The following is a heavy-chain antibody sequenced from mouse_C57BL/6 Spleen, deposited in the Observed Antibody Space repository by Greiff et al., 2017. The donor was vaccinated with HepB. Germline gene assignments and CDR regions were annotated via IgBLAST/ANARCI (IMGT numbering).Heavy chain of an antibody. CDR3: TRESLKSDYYAMDY. J-gene: IGHJ4*01. V-gene: IGHV1-5*01. CDR1: GYTFTSYW. Sequence: EVQLQQSGTVLARPGASVKMSCKTSGYTFTSYWMHWVKQRPGQGLEWIGAIYPGNSDTSYNQKFKGKAKLTAVTSASTAYMELSSLTNEDSAVYYCTRESLKSDYYAMDYWGQGTSVTVSS. D-gene: IGHD1-3*01. CDR2: IYPGNSDT.